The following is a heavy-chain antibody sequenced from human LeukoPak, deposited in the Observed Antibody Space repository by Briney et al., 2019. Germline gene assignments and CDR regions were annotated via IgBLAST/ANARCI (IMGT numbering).Heavy chain of an antibody. Sequence: GASVKVSCKPSGSSFTISDYAIVWVRQAPGQGPEWMGGIIPVFGRPDYAPKFQGRITITTDESTNTAYMQLSSLTSEDTAVYYCARGRGGSIVIVAPYFDSWGQGTLVSVSS. V-gene: IGHV1-69*05. CDR1: GSSFTISDYA. CDR2: IIPVFGRP. D-gene: IGHD5-12*01. J-gene: IGHJ4*02. CDR3: ARGRGGSIVIVAPYFDS.